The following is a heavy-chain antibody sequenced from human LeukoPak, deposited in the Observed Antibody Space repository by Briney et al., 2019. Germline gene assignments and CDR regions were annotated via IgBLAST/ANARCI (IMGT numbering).Heavy chain of an antibody. CDR2: IYSGGST. D-gene: IGHD6-6*01. V-gene: IGHV3-53*01. Sequence: GGSLRLSCAASGFTVSSNCMSWVRQAPGKGLEWVSVIYSGGSTYYADSVKGRFTISRDNSKNTLYLQMNSLRAEDTAVYYCARDLTIAARPAGWGQGTLVTVSS. J-gene: IGHJ4*02. CDR3: ARDLTIAARPAG. CDR1: GFTVSSNC.